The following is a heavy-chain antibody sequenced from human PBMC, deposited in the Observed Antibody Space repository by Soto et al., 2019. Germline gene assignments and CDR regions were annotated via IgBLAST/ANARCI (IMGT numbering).Heavy chain of an antibody. Sequence: PGGSLRLSCAASGFTFDDYGMSWVRQAPGKGLEWVSGINWNGGSTGYADSVKGRFTISRDNAKNSLYLQMNSLRAEDTALYYCARDRSNHYYDSSGYYDPWGQGTLVTVSS. J-gene: IGHJ5*02. CDR3: ARDRSNHYYDSSGYYDP. D-gene: IGHD3-22*01. V-gene: IGHV3-20*04. CDR1: GFTFDDYG. CDR2: INWNGGST.